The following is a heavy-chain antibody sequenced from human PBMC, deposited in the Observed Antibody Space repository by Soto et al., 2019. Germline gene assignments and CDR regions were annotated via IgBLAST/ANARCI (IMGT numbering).Heavy chain of an antibody. D-gene: IGHD3-16*01. V-gene: IGHV3-7*01. CDR2: INQEGSEK. CDR3: ARVKNYARDY. Sequence: WGSLRLSCAASGFTFSDYSMSWFRQAPGKGLEWVASINQEGSEKHYVDSMKGRLTISRDNAKNSLYLQLNSLRAEDTAVFYCARVKNYARDYWGQGTPVTVS. CDR1: GFTFSDYS. J-gene: IGHJ4*02.